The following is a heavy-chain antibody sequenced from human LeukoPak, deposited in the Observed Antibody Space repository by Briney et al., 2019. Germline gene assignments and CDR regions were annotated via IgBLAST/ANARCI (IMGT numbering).Heavy chain of an antibody. CDR3: ARGIRWNDY. D-gene: IGHD4-23*01. Sequence: SETLSLTCIVSGGPISSSSYYWGWIRQPPGKGLEWIGDIYYSGSTYYNPSLKSRVTISVDTSKNQFSLKLSSVTTADTAVYYCARGIRWNDYWGQGTLVTVSS. V-gene: IGHV4-39*01. CDR2: IYYSGST. J-gene: IGHJ4*02. CDR1: GGPISSSSYY.